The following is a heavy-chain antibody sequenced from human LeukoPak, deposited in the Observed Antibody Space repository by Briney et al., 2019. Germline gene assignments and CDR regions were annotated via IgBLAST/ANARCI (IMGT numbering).Heavy chain of an antibody. J-gene: IGHJ6*03. CDR3: ARETFVDIVATIPSYYYYYYMDV. V-gene: IGHV3-48*03. CDR1: GFNFSNYA. CDR2: ISSSGSTI. Sequence: GGSLRLSCAASGFNFSNYAMSWVRQAPGKGLEWVSAISSSGSTIYYADSVKGRFTISRDNAKNSLYLQMNSLRAEDTAVYYCARETFVDIVATIPSYYYYYYMDVWGKGTTVTISS. D-gene: IGHD5-12*01.